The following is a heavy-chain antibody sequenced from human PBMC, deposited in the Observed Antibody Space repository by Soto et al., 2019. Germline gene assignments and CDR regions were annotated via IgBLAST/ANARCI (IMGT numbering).Heavy chain of an antibody. CDR2: IKEDGTEQ. D-gene: IGHD4-4*01. V-gene: IGHV3-7*03. J-gene: IGHJ5*02. Sequence: GGSLRLSCAASGIRSSGYWISWARQAPGKGPEWVANIKEDGTEQHYVDSVKGRFTISRDNSENSLFLQMNKLRAEDSAIYYCAITTSTVSYWFDPWGPGTQVTVSS. CDR3: AITTSTVSYWFDP. CDR1: GIRSSGYW.